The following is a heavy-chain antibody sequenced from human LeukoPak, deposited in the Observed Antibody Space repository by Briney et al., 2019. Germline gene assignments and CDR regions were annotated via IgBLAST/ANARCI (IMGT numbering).Heavy chain of an antibody. CDR2: IYRGGNT. J-gene: IGHJ5*02. D-gene: IGHD6-19*01. Sequence: PSETLSLTCSVSGFFTSSGYYLGWIRQPPGKGLEWIATIYRGGNTYYNPSLKSRVTISVDTSKTQFSLKLSSVTAADTAVYYCAREGAYSSTGWFDPWGQGTLVTVSS. V-gene: IGHV4-38-2*02. CDR3: AREGAYSSTGWFDP. CDR1: GFFTSSGYY.